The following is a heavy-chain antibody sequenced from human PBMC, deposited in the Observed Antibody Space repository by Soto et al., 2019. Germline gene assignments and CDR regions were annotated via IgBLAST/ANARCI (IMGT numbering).Heavy chain of an antibody. Sequence: GGSLRLSCAASGFTFSSYSMNWVRQAPGKGLEWVSSISSSSSYIYYADSVKGRFTISRDNAKNSLYLQMNSLRAEDTAVYYCARDLPYYDSSGYPDYFDYWGQGTLVTVSS. V-gene: IGHV3-21*01. CDR3: ARDLPYYDSSGYPDYFDY. D-gene: IGHD3-22*01. CDR1: GFTFSSYS. J-gene: IGHJ4*02. CDR2: ISSSSSYI.